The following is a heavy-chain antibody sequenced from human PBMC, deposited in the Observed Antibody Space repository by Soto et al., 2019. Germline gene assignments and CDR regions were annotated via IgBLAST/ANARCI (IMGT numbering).Heavy chain of an antibody. V-gene: IGHV4-59*01. Sequence: SETLSLTCTVSGGSISSYYWSWIRQPPGKGLEWIGYIYYSGSTNYNPSLKSRVTISVDTSKNQFSLKLSSVTAADTAVYYCARFPFFHSSSSQTYYYYYMDVWGKGTTVTVSS. CDR2: IYYSGST. J-gene: IGHJ6*03. CDR3: ARFPFFHSSSSQTYYYYYMDV. D-gene: IGHD6-6*01. CDR1: GGSISSYY.